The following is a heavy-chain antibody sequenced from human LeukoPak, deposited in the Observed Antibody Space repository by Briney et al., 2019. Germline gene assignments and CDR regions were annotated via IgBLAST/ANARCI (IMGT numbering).Heavy chain of an antibody. Sequence: SETLSLTCTVSGGSISSSSYYWGWIRQPPGKGLEWIGSIYYSGSTYYNPSLKSRVTISVDTSKNQFSLKLSSVTAADTAVYYCARQGYYDSSGYIYGMDAWGQGTTVTVSS. V-gene: IGHV4-39*01. CDR3: ARQGYYDSSGYIYGMDA. CDR2: IYYSGST. CDR1: GGSISSSSYY. J-gene: IGHJ6*02. D-gene: IGHD3-22*01.